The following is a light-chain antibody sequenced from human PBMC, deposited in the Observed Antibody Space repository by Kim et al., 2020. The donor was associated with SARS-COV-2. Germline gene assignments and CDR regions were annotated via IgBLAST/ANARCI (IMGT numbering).Light chain of an antibody. V-gene: IGKV3-11*01. CDR3: QQRSNWPPYA. CDR2: DAS. J-gene: IGKJ2*01. Sequence: DIVLTQSPATLSLSPGERATLSCRASQSVSSYLAWYQQKPGQAPRLLIYDASNRATGIPARFSGSGSGTDFTLTISSLEPEDFAVYYCQQRSNWPPYAFGQGTKL. CDR1: QSVSSY.